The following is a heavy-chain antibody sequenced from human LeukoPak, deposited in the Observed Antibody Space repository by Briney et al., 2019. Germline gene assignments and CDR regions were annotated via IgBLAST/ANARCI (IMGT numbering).Heavy chain of an antibody. CDR1: GDSINSLDL. CDR2: MYLSGTT. CDR3: AGLVGRYSSGLYYYYFDY. Sequence: SSQTLSLTCAVSGDSINSLDLWSWVRQPPGKGLEWIGEMYLSGTTHSNPSVKSRVTISIDKSKNQFFLNLSSVTAADTAVYYCAGLVGRYSSGLYYYYFDYWGQGTLVTVSS. D-gene: IGHD3-22*01. V-gene: IGHV4-4*02. J-gene: IGHJ4*02.